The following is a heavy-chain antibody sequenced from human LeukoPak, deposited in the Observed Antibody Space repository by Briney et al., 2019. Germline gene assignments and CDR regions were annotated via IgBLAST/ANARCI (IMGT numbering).Heavy chain of an antibody. D-gene: IGHD3-9*01. V-gene: IGHV4-34*01. CDR2: INHSGST. CDR1: GGSFSGYY. CDR3: ARGSPITIRYFDWLLKYYFDY. J-gene: IGHJ4*02. Sequence: SETLSLTCAVYGGSFSGYYWSWIRQPPGKGLEWIGEINHSGSTNYNPSLKSRVTMSVDTSKNQFSLKLSSVTAADTAVYYCARGSPITIRYFDWLLKYYFDYWGQGTLVTVSS.